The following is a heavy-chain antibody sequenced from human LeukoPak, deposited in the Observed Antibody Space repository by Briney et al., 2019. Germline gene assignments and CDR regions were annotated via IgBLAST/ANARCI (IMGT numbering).Heavy chain of an antibody. CDR2: IVGSGTTT. CDR1: GFTFSSYA. Sequence: PGGSLRLSCVGSGFTFSSYAMSWVRQAPGKGLEWVSSIVGSGTTTYYADSVKGRSTISRDNSKNTVYLQMNSLRAEDTAVYYCALLGLNWGQGTLVTVSS. D-gene: IGHD2-15*01. CDR3: ALLGLN. J-gene: IGHJ4*02. V-gene: IGHV3-23*01.